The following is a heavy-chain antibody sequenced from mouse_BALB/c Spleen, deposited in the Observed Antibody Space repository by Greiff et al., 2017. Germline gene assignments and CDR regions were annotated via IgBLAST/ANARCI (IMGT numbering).Heavy chain of an antibody. J-gene: IGHJ2*01. Sequence: EVQVVESGGGLVKPGGSLKLSCAASGFTFSSYAMSWVRQTPEKRLEWVATISSGGSYTYYPDSVKGRFTISRDNAKNTLYLQMSSLRSEDTAMYYCARLWDGSYFDYWGQGTTLTVSS. D-gene: IGHD2-3*01. CDR1: GFTFSSYA. CDR3: ARLWDGSYFDY. CDR2: ISSGGSYT. V-gene: IGHV5-9-3*01.